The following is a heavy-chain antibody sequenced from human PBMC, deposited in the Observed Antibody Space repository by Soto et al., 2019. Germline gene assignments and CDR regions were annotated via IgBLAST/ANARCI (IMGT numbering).Heavy chain of an antibody. CDR1: GYSFTGHY. Sequence: ASVKLSWKSAGYSFTGHYMHWVRQAPGQGLEWMGWINPNSGGTNYAQKFQGWVTMTRDTSISTAYMELSRLRSDDTAVYYCAREATMVRGVIPYYYHYMDVWGKGTTVTVSS. V-gene: IGHV1-2*04. J-gene: IGHJ6*03. CDR3: AREATMVRGVIPYYYHYMDV. CDR2: INPNSGGT. D-gene: IGHD3-10*01.